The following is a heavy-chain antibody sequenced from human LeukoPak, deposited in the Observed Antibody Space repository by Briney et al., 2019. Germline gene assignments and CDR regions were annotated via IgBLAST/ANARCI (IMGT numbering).Heavy chain of an antibody. CDR3: ARVLNGDYVPGGFDY. D-gene: IGHD4-17*01. J-gene: IGHJ4*02. Sequence: SETLSLTCTVSGGSISSYYWSWIRQPPGKGLEWIGYIYYSGSTNYNPSLKSRVTISVDTSKNQFSLKLSSVTAADTAVYYCARVLNGDYVPGGFDYWGQGTLVTVSS. CDR1: GGSISSYY. V-gene: IGHV4-59*01. CDR2: IYYSGST.